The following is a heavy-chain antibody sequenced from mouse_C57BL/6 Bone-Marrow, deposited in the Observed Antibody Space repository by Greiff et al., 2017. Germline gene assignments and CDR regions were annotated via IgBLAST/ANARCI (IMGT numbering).Heavy chain of an antibody. CDR1: GYTFTSYG. D-gene: IGHD2-1*01. J-gene: IGHJ2*01. V-gene: IGHV1-81*01. CDR2: IYPRSGNT. CDR3: ARPGGNYYGDY. Sequence: QVQLQQSGAELARPGASVKLSCKASGYTFTSYGISWVKQRTGQGLEWIGEIYPRSGNTYYNEKFKGKATLTADKSSSTAYMELRSLTSEDSAVYFCARPGGNYYGDYWGQGTTLTVSS.